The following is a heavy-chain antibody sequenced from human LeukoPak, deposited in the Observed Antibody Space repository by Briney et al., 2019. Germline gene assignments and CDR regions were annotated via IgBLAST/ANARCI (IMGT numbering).Heavy chain of an antibody. CDR3: AREGAYCSGGGCYDY. V-gene: IGHV4-30-4*01. CDR1: GGSISSGDYY. D-gene: IGHD2-15*01. J-gene: IGHJ4*02. CDR2: IYYSGST. Sequence: SETLSLTCTVSGGSISSGDYYWSWIRQPPGKGLEWIGYIYYSGSTYYNPSLKSRVTISVDTSKNQFSLKLSSVTAADTAVYYCAREGAYCSGGGCYDYWGQGTLVTVSS.